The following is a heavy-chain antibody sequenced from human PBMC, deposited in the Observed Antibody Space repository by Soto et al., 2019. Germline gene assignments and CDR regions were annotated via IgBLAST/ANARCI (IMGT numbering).Heavy chain of an antibody. V-gene: IGHV1-69*13. CDR2: IIPIFGTA. J-gene: IGHJ6*02. CDR3: ARDQGPLLRFRELSPLCKDV. CDR1: GGTFSSDA. Sequence: ASVKVSFKASGGTFSSDAISWVRQAPGQGLGWMGGIIPIFGTANYAQKFQGRVTITADESTSTAYMELSSLRSEDTAVYYCARDQGPLLRFRELSPLCKDVWGQGTTVTDSS. D-gene: IGHD3-10*01.